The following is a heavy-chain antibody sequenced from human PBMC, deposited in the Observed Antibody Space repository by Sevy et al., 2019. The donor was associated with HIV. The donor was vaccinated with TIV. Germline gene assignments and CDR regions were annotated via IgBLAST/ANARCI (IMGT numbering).Heavy chain of an antibody. Sequence: GGSLRLSCAAYEFTFSSHAVSWVRQAPGKGLEWVSAISGNGENTHYADSVRGRFTISRDNFKNTLYLQMNSLRAEDTALYYCARDGRGISAFDIWGQGTMVTVS. D-gene: IGHD3-3*02. CDR3: ARDGRGISAFDI. J-gene: IGHJ3*02. CDR2: ISGNGENT. V-gene: IGHV3-23*01. CDR1: EFTFSSHA.